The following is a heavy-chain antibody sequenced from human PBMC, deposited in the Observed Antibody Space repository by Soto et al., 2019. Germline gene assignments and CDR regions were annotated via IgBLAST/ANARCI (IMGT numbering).Heavy chain of an antibody. V-gene: IGHV3-9*01. Sequence: EVQLVESGGGLVQPGRSLRLSCAASGFTFDDYAMHWVRQASGKGLEWVSGISWNSGSIGYADSVKGRFTISRDNAKNSLYLQMNSLRAEDTALYYCAKDKYYDFWSGSGFNWFDPWGQGTLVTVSS. CDR1: GFTFDDYA. CDR3: AKDKYYDFWSGSGFNWFDP. D-gene: IGHD3-3*01. J-gene: IGHJ5*02. CDR2: ISWNSGSI.